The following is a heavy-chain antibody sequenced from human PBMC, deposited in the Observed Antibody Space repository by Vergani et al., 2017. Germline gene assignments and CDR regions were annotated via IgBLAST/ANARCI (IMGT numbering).Heavy chain of an antibody. CDR1: GGSITSGSFY. V-gene: IGHV4-61*02. CDR3: VRRNNVVRETDYFDY. J-gene: IGHJ4*02. Sequence: QVQLHESGPGLVKPSQTLSLTCTVSGGSITSGSFYWSWIRQPAGKGLEWIGRIHSSGTTNYNPSLKSRVNISLDKSKNHFSLSLSSVTAADTAVYYCVRRNNVVRETDYFDYWGQGILVTVSS. D-gene: IGHD3-10*01. CDR2: IHSSGTT.